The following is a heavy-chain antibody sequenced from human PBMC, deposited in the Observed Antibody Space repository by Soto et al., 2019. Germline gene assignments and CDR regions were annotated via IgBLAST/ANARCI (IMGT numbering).Heavy chain of an antibody. J-gene: IGHJ4*02. CDR3: ARDMPDGSGGLAGCDY. Sequence: QVQLRESGPGLVKPSETLSLTCTVSGDSITGSYWSWLRQPPGQTLEWLGYIYHSGTTTYNPSLKSRVSISVDTSKNQLSRRLTSVIAADTAVYYCARDMPDGSGGLAGCDYWGQGILVTVSS. CDR2: IYHSGTT. V-gene: IGHV4-59*01. D-gene: IGHD3-16*01. CDR1: GDSITGSY.